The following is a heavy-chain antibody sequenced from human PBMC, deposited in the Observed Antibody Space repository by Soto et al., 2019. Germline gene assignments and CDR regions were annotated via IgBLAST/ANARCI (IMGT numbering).Heavy chain of an antibody. CDR1: GFSISDHY. Sequence: LRLSCAASGFSISDHYMSWIRQAPGKGLEWVSYSSNSGTFTKYADSVKGRFSISRDNAKNSLYLEINSLRGEDTAIYYCARSGDNYNVLDYWGQGTPVTVSS. V-gene: IGHV3-11*03. J-gene: IGHJ4*02. CDR3: ARSGDNYNVLDY. D-gene: IGHD3-10*02. CDR2: SSNSGTFT.